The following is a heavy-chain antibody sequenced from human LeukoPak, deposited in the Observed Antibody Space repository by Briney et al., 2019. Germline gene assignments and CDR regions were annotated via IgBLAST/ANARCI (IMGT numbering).Heavy chain of an antibody. CDR2: IKSKTDGGTT. Sequence: GGSLRLSCVVSGFTVSNAWMSWVRQAPGKGLEWVGRIKSKTDGGTTDYAAPVKGRFTISRDDSKNTLYLQMNSLKTEDTAVYYCTTDGTYYDILTGSPVDYWGQGTLVTVSS. CDR1: GFTVSNAW. J-gene: IGHJ4*02. D-gene: IGHD3-9*01. V-gene: IGHV3-15*01. CDR3: TTDGTYYDILTGSPVDY.